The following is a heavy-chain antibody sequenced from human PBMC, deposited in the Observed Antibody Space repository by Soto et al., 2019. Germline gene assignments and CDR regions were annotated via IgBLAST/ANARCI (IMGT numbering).Heavy chain of an antibody. V-gene: IGHV1-18*01. Sequence: QVQLVQSGAEVKKPGASVKVSCKASGYTFTSYGISWVRQAPGQGLEWMGWISAYNGNTNYAQKLQGRVTMTTDTSTSTAYMELRRLRSDDTAVDYWGGVGGGLRFGEFPDYWGQGTLVTVSS. CDR3: GGVGGGLRFGEFPDY. CDR1: GYTFTSYG. CDR2: ISAYNGNT. J-gene: IGHJ4*02. D-gene: IGHD3-10*01.